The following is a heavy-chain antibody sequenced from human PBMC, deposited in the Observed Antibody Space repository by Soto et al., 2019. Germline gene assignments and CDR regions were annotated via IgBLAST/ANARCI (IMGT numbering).Heavy chain of an antibody. J-gene: IGHJ6*02. D-gene: IGHD5-12*01. CDR3: ASGRDGAAHAPRAGYPIDL. V-gene: IGHV1-69*02. CDR2: IIPILGIL. CDR1: GGTFSSYT. Sequence: QVQLVQSGAEVKKPGSSVKVSCKASGGTFSSYTISWVRQAPGQGLEWMGRIIPILGILNYAQKFQGRVTISADNSAHSAGEGRGGRSSGDTAVYCWASGRDGAAHAPRAGYPIDLWGQGTTVPVSS.